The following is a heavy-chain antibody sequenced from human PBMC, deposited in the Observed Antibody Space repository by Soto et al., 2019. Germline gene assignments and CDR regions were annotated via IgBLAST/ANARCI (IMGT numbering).Heavy chain of an antibody. D-gene: IGHD2-15*01. V-gene: IGHV4-39*01. J-gene: IGHJ5*02. CDR2: IYYSGST. CDR1: GGSISSSSYY. CDR3: ARQTGDIVVVVVATGWFDP. Sequence: SETLSLTCTVSGGSISSSSYYWGWIRQPPGKGLEWIGSIYYSGSTYYNPSLKSRVTISVDTSKNQFSLKLSSVTAADTAVYYCARQTGDIVVVVVATGWFDPWGQGTLVTVS.